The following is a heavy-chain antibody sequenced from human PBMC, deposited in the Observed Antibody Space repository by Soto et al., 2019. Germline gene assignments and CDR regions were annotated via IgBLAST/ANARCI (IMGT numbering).Heavy chain of an antibody. CDR3: ARVAIYDYYYYGMDV. Sequence: GASVKVSCKASGYTFTSYGISWVRQAPGQGLEWMGWISAYNGNTNYAQKLQGRVTMTTDTSTSTAYMELRSLRSDDTAVYYCARVAIYDYYYYGMDVWGQGTTVTVS. J-gene: IGHJ6*02. CDR2: ISAYNGNT. V-gene: IGHV1-18*04. CDR1: GYTFTSYG. D-gene: IGHD5-12*01.